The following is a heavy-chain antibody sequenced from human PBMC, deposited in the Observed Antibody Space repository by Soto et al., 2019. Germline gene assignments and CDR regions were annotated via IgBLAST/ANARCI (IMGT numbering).Heavy chain of an antibody. CDR1: GYTFTGYY. CDR3: ARDLIVVVPAAISNYYYYGMDV. J-gene: IGHJ6*02. V-gene: IGHV1-2*02. D-gene: IGHD2-2*02. CDR2: INPNSGGT. Sequence: QVQLVQSGAEVKKPGASVKVSCKASGYTFTGYYMPWVRQAPGQGLEWMGWINPNSGGTNYAQKFQGRVTMTRDTSISTACMELGRLRSDDTDVYYCARDLIVVVPAAISNYYYYGMDVWGQGTTVTVSS.